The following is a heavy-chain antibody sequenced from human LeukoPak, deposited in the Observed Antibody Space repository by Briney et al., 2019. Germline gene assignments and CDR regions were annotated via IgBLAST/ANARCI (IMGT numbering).Heavy chain of an antibody. CDR3: AKDIMGSYSVYYDY. V-gene: IGHV3-9*01. D-gene: IGHD1-26*01. CDR1: GSTFDDYA. J-gene: IGHJ4*02. CDR2: ISWNSGSI. Sequence: PGRSLRLSCAASGSTFDDYAMHWVRQAPGKGLEWVSGISWNSGSIGYADSVKGRFTISRDNAKNSLYLQMNSLRAEDTALYYCAKDIMGSYSVYYDYWGQGTLVTVSS.